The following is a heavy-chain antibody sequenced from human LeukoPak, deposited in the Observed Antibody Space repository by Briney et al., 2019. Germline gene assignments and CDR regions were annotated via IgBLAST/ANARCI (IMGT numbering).Heavy chain of an antibody. CDR3: ARDRGGSGSYFPANWFDP. D-gene: IGHD3-10*01. V-gene: IGHV5-51*01. J-gene: IGHJ5*02. CDR1: GYPFTNYW. Sequence: GESLQISCKGSGYPFTNYWIGWVRQMPGKGLEWMGIMYPGDSDTRYSPSFQGQVTISADKSISTAYLQWSSLKASDTAMYYCARDRGGSGSYFPANWFDPWGQGTLVTVSS. CDR2: MYPGDSDT.